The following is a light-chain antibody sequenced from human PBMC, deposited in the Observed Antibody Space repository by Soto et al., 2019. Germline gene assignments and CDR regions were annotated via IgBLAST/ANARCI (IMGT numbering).Light chain of an antibody. CDR2: DAS. Sequence: AIQLTQSPSSLSASVGDRVTITCRASQGISSALAWYQQKPGKAPKLLIYDASSLESGVPSRFSGSGSGTDFTLTISSLEPEDFAVYYCQQRFTWPSFGPGTKVDVK. J-gene: IGKJ3*01. CDR1: QGISSA. V-gene: IGKV1-13*02. CDR3: QQRFTWPS.